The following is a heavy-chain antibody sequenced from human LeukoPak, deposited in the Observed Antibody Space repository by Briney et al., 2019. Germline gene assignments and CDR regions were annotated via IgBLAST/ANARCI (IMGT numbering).Heavy chain of an antibody. J-gene: IGHJ4*02. CDR1: GGSISSYY. D-gene: IGHD3-3*01. CDR2: TYYSGST. CDR3: ARGGEATIFLGFDY. V-gene: IGHV4-59*01. Sequence: SETLSLTCTVSGGSISSYYWSWIRQPPGKGLEWIGYTYYSGSTNYNPSLKSRVTISVDTSKNQFSLKLSSVTAADTAVYYCARGGEATIFLGFDYWGQGTLVTVSS.